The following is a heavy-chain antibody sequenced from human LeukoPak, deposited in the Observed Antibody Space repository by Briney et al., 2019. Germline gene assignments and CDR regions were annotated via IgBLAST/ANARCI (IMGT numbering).Heavy chain of an antibody. V-gene: IGHV3-48*01. D-gene: IGHD3-3*01. CDR2: ISSSSSTI. CDR3: ARDSVRFLEWLLPFDY. CDR1: GFTFSSYW. J-gene: IGHJ4*02. Sequence: GGSLRLSCAASGFTFSSYWMNWVRQAPGKGLEWVSYISSSSSTIYYADSVKGRFTISRDNAKNSLYLQMNSLRAEDTAVYYCARDSVRFLEWLLPFDYWGQGTLVTVSS.